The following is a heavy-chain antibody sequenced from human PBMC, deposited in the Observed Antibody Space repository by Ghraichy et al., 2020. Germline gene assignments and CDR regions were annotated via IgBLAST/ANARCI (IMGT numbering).Heavy chain of an antibody. CDR3: ARDRGYRGSETQNWFDS. V-gene: IGHV4-31*03. Sequence: SETLSLTCTASGTSMNSGGYYWTWIRQRPGEGLEWIGFIYYSGSTYYNPSLESRLRISIDTSKNQFSLRLAHVTPADTAIYFWARDRGYRGSETQNWFDSWGQGTLVTVSS. CDR1: GTSMNSGGYY. J-gene: IGHJ5*01. D-gene: IGHD5-12*01. CDR2: IYYSGST.